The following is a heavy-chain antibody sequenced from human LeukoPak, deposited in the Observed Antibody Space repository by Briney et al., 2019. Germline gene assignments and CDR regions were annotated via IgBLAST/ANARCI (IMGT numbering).Heavy chain of an antibody. CDR3: ARDYRFSSSLDY. CDR1: GYSISSGYY. Sequence: SETLSLTCTVSGYSISSGYYWGWIRQPPGKGLEWIGSIYHSGSTYYNPSLKSRVTISVDTSKNQFSLKLSSVTAADTAVYYCARDYRFSSSLDYWGQGTLVTVSS. J-gene: IGHJ4*02. D-gene: IGHD6-13*01. V-gene: IGHV4-38-2*02. CDR2: IYHSGST.